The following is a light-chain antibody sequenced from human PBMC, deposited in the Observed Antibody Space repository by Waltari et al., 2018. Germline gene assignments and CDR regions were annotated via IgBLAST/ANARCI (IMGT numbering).Light chain of an antibody. CDR2: EGS. J-gene: IGLJ2*01. CDR1: SSDVGSHNL. Sequence: QSALTQPASVSGSPGQSITLSCPGTSSDVGSHNLVSCYQHHPGKAPKFVIFEGSKRPSGVSNRFSGSKSGNTASLTISGLQAEDEGDYYCCSYAGSNTFNVVFGGGTKLTVL. V-gene: IGLV2-23*03. CDR3: CSYAGSNTFNVV.